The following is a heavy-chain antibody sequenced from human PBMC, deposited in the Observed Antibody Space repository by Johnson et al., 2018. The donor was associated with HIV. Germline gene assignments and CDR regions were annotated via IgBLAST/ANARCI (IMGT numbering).Heavy chain of an antibody. V-gene: IGHV3-20*04. CDR2: IDWTGATA. CDR1: GFMFDDYA. Sequence: EQLVESGGGVERPGESLRLSCVGSGFMFDDYAMSWVRQVPGKGLEWVSGIDWTGATAGYGDSVKGRFTISRVNSKNTLYLQMNSLRTGDTAMYYCAKGQSSGYPKDAFDIWGRGTIVTISS. J-gene: IGHJ3*02. D-gene: IGHD3-22*01. CDR3: AKGQSSGYPKDAFDI.